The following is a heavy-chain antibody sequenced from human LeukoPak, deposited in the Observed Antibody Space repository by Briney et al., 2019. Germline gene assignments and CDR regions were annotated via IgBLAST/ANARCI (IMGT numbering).Heavy chain of an antibody. D-gene: IGHD1-14*01. CDR1: GYTFTGYY. J-gene: IGHJ4*02. CDR2: INPNSGGT. V-gene: IGHV1-2*02. Sequence: ASVKVSCKASGYTFTGYYIHWVRQAPGQGLEWMGWINPNSGGTNYAQKFQGRVTMTRDTSISTAYMELSRLRSDDTAVYYCARDLTPTLEFDYWGQGTLVTVSS. CDR3: ARDLTPTLEFDY.